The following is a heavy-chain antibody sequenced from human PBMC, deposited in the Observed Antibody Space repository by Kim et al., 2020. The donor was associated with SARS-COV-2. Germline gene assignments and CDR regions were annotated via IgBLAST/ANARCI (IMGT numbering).Heavy chain of an antibody. D-gene: IGHD1-26*01. V-gene: IGHV3-33*01. Sequence: ADSVKGRFTISRDNSKNTLDLQMDSLRVEDTAVYYCARQRGGATKWNFDVWGRGTLVTVSS. J-gene: IGHJ2*01. CDR3: ARQRGGATKWNFDV.